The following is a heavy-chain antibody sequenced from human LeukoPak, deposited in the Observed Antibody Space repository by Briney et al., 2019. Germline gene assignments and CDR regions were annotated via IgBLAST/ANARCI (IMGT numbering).Heavy chain of an antibody. CDR2: IKEDRSEQ. Sequence: GGSLRLSCAASGFPFSGYWMDWVRQAPGKGMEWVANIKEDRSEQYYADSVKGRFTISRDNAKNSLYLEMNSLRAEDTAVYFCSRSLDYWGQGALVIFSS. CDR3: SRSLDY. CDR1: GFPFSGYW. V-gene: IGHV3-7*01. J-gene: IGHJ4*02.